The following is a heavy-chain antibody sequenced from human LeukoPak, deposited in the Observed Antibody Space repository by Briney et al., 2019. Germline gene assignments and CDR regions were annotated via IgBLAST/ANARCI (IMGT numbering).Heavy chain of an antibody. V-gene: IGHV4-39*07. CDR2: IYYSGST. D-gene: IGHD4-17*01. Sequence: SETLSLTCTVSGGSLSSSSYYWGWIRQPPGKGLEWIGSIYYSGSTYYNPSLKSRVTISVDTSKNQFSLKLSSVTAADTAVYYCASLTLDYGDYSRLSNYWGQGTLVTVSS. CDR3: ASLTLDYGDYSRLSNY. J-gene: IGHJ4*02. CDR1: GGSLSSSSYY.